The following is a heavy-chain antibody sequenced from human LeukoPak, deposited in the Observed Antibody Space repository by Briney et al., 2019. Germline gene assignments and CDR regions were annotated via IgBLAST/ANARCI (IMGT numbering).Heavy chain of an antibody. D-gene: IGHD3-3*01. J-gene: IGHJ6*02. Sequence: SETLSLTCTVSGGSISSSSYYWGWIRQPPGKGLEWIGSIYYSGCTYYNPSLNSRVTISVDTSKNQFSLKLRSVTAADTAVYYCARGYYGDYYYYYYGMDVWGQGTTVTVSS. CDR2: IYYSGCT. V-gene: IGHV4-39*01. CDR1: GGSISSSSYY. CDR3: ARGYYGDYYYYYYGMDV.